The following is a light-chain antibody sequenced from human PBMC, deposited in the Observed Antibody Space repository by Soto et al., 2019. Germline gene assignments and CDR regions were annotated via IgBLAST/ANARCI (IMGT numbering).Light chain of an antibody. CDR3: QQYAGSPRT. CDR1: QSVSSRS. V-gene: IGKV3-20*01. CDR2: DAS. J-gene: IGKJ1*01. Sequence: EIVLTQSPGTLSLSPGERATPSCRASQSVSSRSLAWYQQRPGQAPRLLISDASNRAADIPDRFSGSGSGTDFTLTINRLEPEDFAVYYCQQYAGSPRTFGQGTKVDIK.